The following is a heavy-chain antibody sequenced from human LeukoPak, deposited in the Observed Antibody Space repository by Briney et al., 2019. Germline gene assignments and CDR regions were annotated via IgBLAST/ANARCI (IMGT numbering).Heavy chain of an antibody. CDR3: ARVPTVTFFDY. CDR2: IYYSGST. CDR1: GGSISSYY. Sequence: KASETLSLTCTVSGGSISSYYWGWIRQPPGKGLEWIGTIYYSGSTYYNPSLKSRVTISVDTSKNQFSLKLSSVTAADTAVYYCARVPTVTFFDYWGQGTLVTVSS. J-gene: IGHJ4*02. D-gene: IGHD4-17*01. V-gene: IGHV4-39*07.